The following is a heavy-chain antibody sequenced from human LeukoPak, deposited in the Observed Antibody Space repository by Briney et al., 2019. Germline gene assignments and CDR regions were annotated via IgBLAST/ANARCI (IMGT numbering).Heavy chain of an antibody. CDR3: AKDRSDNNTWYAGSH. D-gene: IGHD2-8*01. V-gene: IGHV3-23*01. J-gene: IGHJ4*02. Sequence: PGGSLRLSCAASGFTFSTYAMSWVRQAPGKELEWVSGISGSGYSTYYADSVKGRFTISRDNSKNTLYLQMNSLRTEDTAVYYCAKDRSDNNTWYAGSHWGQGTLVTVSS. CDR2: ISGSGYST. CDR1: GFTFSTYA.